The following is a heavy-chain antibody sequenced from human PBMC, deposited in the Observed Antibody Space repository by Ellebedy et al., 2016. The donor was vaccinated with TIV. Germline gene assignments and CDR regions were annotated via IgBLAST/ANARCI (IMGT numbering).Heavy chain of an antibody. CDR2: NYYSGGT. V-gene: IGHV4-31*03. J-gene: IGHJ2*01. Sequence: SETLSLTXSVSGGSISSGGYYWTWIRQHPGKGLEWIGYNYYSGGTHYNPSLKSRVTISLDTSKNQFSLKLSSVTAADTAIYYCARDKRSTIFGVVIRNWYFDLWGRGTLVTVSS. CDR3: ARDKRSTIFGVVIRNWYFDL. D-gene: IGHD3-3*01. CDR1: GGSISSGGYY.